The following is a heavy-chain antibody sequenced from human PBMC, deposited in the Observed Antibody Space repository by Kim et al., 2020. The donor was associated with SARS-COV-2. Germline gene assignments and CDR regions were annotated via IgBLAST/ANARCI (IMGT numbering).Heavy chain of an antibody. Sequence: SETLSLTCAVSGGSISSSNWWSWVRQPPGKGLEWIGEIYHSGSTNYNPSLKSRVTISVDKSKNQFSLKLSSVTAADTAVYYCARLRLWAGSYHYGMDVWGQGTTVTVSS. CDR1: GGSISSSNW. J-gene: IGHJ6*02. CDR3: ARLRLWAGSYHYGMDV. V-gene: IGHV4-4*02. D-gene: IGHD3-16*01. CDR2: IYHSGST.